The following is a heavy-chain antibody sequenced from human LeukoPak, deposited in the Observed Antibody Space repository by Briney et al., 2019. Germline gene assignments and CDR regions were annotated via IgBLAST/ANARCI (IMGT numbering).Heavy chain of an antibody. Sequence: AETLSLTCAVYGGTFSSYYWNWIRQTPEKGLEWIGEMNHSGSTSYNPYLKSRVTVSVDTSKNQFSLKLSSVTAADTAVYYCARGRQDVTMIVVVMIAVSYYLDVWGKGTTVTVSS. CDR3: ARGRQDVTMIVVVMIAVSYYLDV. J-gene: IGHJ6*03. CDR2: MNHSGST. V-gene: IGHV4-34*01. CDR1: GGTFSSYY. D-gene: IGHD3-22*01.